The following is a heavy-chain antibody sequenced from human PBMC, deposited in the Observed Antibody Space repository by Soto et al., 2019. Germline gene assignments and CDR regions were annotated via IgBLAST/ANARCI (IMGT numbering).Heavy chain of an antibody. CDR2: IYYSGST. CDR1: GGSISSGDYY. CDR3: ARDSGYDSYYYYGMDV. Sequence: QVQLQESGPGLVKPSQTLSLTCTVSGGSISSGDYYWSWIRQPPGKGLEWIGYIYYSGSTYYNPSLESRVTISVDTSKNQFSLKLSSVTAADTAVYYCARDSGYDSYYYYGMDVWGQGTTVTVSS. J-gene: IGHJ6*02. D-gene: IGHD5-12*01. V-gene: IGHV4-30-4*01.